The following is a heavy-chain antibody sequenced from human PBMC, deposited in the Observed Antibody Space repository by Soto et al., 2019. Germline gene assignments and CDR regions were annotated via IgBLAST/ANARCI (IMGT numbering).Heavy chain of an antibody. V-gene: IGHV3-23*01. D-gene: IGHD1-7*01. Sequence: EVQLLESGGGLVQPGGSLRLSCAASGFTFSSYAMSWVRQAPGKGLEWVSAISGSGGSTYYADSVKGRFTISRDNSKNTLYLQMHSLRAEDTAVYYCSTRLSELHYYGMDVWGQGTTVTVSS. CDR2: ISGSGGST. J-gene: IGHJ6*02. CDR3: STRLSELHYYGMDV. CDR1: GFTFSSYA.